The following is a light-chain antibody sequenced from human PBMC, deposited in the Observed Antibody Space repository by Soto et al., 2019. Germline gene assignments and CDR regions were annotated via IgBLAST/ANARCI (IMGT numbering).Light chain of an antibody. CDR1: QSVSSSY. Sequence: EIELTQSPGTLSLSPGERATLACRASQSVSSSYLAWYQQKPGLAPRLLIYGASSRATGIPDRFSGSGSGTDFTLTISRLEPEDFAVYYCQQYGSSPLYTFGQGTKLEIK. CDR2: GAS. CDR3: QQYGSSPLYT. V-gene: IGKV3-20*01. J-gene: IGKJ2*01.